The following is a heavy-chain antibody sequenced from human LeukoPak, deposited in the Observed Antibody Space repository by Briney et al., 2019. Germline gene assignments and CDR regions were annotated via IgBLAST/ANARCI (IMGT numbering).Heavy chain of an antibody. CDR1: GFTFSTYV. CDR3: ARDRPMIVVADAFDT. D-gene: IGHD3-22*01. CDR2: ISYDGSNK. J-gene: IGHJ3*02. V-gene: IGHV3-30*03. Sequence: GSLRLSCAASGFTFSTYVMHWVRQAPGKGLEWVAVISYDGSNKYYADSVKGRFTISRDNSKNTLYLQMNSLRAEDTAVYYCARDRPMIVVADAFDTWGQGTMVTVSS.